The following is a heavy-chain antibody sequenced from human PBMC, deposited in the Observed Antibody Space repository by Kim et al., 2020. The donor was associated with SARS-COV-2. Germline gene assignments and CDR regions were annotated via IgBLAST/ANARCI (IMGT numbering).Heavy chain of an antibody. J-gene: IGHJ1*01. CDR3: AADPTRTPAFQH. V-gene: IGHV1-58*01. Sequence: NYAQKFKERVTSTRDMSTSTAYMELSSLRSEDTAVYYCAADPTRTPAFQHWGQGTLVTVSS.